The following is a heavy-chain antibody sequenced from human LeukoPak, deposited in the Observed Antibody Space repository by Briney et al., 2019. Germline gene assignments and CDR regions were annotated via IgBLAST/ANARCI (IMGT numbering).Heavy chain of an antibody. Sequence: GGSLRLSCAASGFTFSSYAMSWVRQAPGKGLEWVSSISSSSSYIYYADSVKGRFTISRDNAKNSLYLQMNSLRAEDTAVYYCARAVATQGGLDYWGQGTLVTVSS. CDR1: GFTFSSYA. CDR3: ARAVATQGGLDY. J-gene: IGHJ4*02. V-gene: IGHV3-21*01. D-gene: IGHD6-19*01. CDR2: ISSSSSYI.